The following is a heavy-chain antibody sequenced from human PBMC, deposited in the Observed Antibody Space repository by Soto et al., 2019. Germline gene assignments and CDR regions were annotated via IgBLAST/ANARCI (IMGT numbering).Heavy chain of an antibody. CDR3: ARVLSGYFDY. J-gene: IGHJ4*02. D-gene: IGHD1-26*01. Sequence: QTLSLTCAISGDSVSNNTAAWNWIRQSPSRGLEWLGRTYYRSRWYNDYVVSVISRITIKPDTSRNQFSLQLTSVTPEDTAVYYCARVLSGYFDYWGQGTLVTVSS. CDR2: TYYRSRWYN. CDR1: GDSVSNNTAA. V-gene: IGHV6-1*01.